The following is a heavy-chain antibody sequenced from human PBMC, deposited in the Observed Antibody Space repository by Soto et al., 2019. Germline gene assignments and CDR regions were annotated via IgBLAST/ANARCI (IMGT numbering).Heavy chain of an antibody. V-gene: IGHV4-39*01. CDR2: IYYSGST. CDR1: GGSISSSSYY. J-gene: IGHJ6*02. CDR3: ARLGAYCGGDCYSTELYYYYGMDV. Sequence: QLQLQESGPGLVKPSETLSLTCTVSGGSISSSSYYWGWIRQPPGKGLEWIGSIYYSGSTYYNPSLKSRVTISVDTSKNQFSLKLSSVTAADTAVYYCARLGAYCGGDCYSTELYYYYGMDVWGQGTTVTVSS. D-gene: IGHD2-21*02.